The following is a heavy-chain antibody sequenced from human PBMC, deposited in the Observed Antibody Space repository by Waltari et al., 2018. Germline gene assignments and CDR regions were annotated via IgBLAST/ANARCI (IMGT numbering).Heavy chain of an antibody. D-gene: IGHD3-10*01. J-gene: IGHJ4*02. V-gene: IGHV1-69*09. CDR3: ARDPYRGYYFDY. CDR1: GGTFSSYA. Sequence: QVQLVQSGAEVKKPGSSVKVSCKASGGTFSSYAIRWWRQAPGQWLEWMGRIIPILGIANYAQKFQGRVTITADKSTSTAYMELSSLRSEDTAVYYCARDPYRGYYFDYWGQGTLVTVSS. CDR2: IIPILGIA.